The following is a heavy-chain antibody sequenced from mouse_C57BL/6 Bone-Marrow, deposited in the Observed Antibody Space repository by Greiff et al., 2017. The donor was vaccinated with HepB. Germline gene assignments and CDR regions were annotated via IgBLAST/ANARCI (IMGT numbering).Heavy chain of an antibody. D-gene: IGHD2-5*01. CDR2: ISSGSSTI. V-gene: IGHV5-17*01. J-gene: IGHJ1*03. Sequence: EVQVVESGGGLVKPGGSLKLSCAASGFTFSDSGMHWVRQAPEKGLEWVAYISSGSSTIYYADTVKGRFTISRDNAKNTLFLQMTSLRSEDTAMYYCARDYSKSYWYFDVWGTGTTVTVSS. CDR1: GFTFSDSG. CDR3: ARDYSKSYWYFDV.